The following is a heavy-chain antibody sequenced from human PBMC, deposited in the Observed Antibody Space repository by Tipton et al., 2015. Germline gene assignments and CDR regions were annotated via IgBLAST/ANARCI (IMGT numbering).Heavy chain of an antibody. J-gene: IGHJ4*02. CDR2: VYPDDSDT. Sequence: VQLVQSGAEVKKPEESLKISCKSSGYTFSDYWIGWVRQMPGKGLEWMGMVYPDDSDTRYSPSFQGQVTISADKSTSTAYLQWSSPKASDTAVYYCARRLPYFEWSKVYYFDYWGQGSLVTVSS. V-gene: IGHV5-51*01. D-gene: IGHD3-9*01. CDR3: ARRLPYFEWSKVYYFDY. CDR1: GYTFSDYW.